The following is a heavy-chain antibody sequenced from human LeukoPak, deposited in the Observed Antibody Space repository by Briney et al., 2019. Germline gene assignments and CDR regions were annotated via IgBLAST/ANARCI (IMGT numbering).Heavy chain of an antibody. Sequence: GGSLRLSCAASGFTFIGNWMSWVRQAPGKGLEWLANIKQDGNVKYYVDSVKGRFTISRDNARNSLLLQMNSLRADDTAVYYCARGGRGSAAVVAPRSFDIWGQGTMVTVSS. CDR1: GFTFIGNW. D-gene: IGHD3-22*01. V-gene: IGHV3-7*01. J-gene: IGHJ3*02. CDR2: IKQDGNVK. CDR3: ARGGRGSAAVVAPRSFDI.